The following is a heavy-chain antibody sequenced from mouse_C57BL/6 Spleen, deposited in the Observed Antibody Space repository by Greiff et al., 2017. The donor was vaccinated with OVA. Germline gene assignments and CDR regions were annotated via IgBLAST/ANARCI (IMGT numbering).Heavy chain of an antibody. Sequence: VKLQQSGPGLVQPSQSLSITCTVSGFSLTSYGVHWVRQSPGKGLEWLGVIWSGGSTDYNAAFISRLSISKDNSKSQVFIKMNSLQADDTAIYYCAKGGFSWYFDVWGTGTTVTVSS. CDR1: GFSLTSYG. CDR2: IWSGGST. J-gene: IGHJ1*03. V-gene: IGHV2-2*01. CDR3: AKGGFSWYFDV.